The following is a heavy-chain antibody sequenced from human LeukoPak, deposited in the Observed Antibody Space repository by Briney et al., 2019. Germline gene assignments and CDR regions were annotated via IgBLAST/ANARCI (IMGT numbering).Heavy chain of an antibody. D-gene: IGHD6-13*01. Sequence: SETLSLTCTVSGGSISSGGYYWAWIRQPPGKGLEWIGSMHYSGNFYSESAYYNPSLRSRATISVDTSKNQFSLKIYSVTAADTAVYYCARRTAANAFDIWGQGTMVTVSS. V-gene: IGHV4-39*07. J-gene: IGHJ3*02. CDR2: MHYSGNFYSESA. CDR1: GGSISSGGYY. CDR3: ARRTAANAFDI.